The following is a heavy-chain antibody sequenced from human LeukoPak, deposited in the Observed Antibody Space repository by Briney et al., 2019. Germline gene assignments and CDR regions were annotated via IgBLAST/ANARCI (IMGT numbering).Heavy chain of an antibody. Sequence: PGGSLRLSCAASGFTFSSYEMNWVRQAPGKGLERVSCISSRGSTKYYADSVKGRFTISRDNAKNSLYLQMNSLSAEDTAVYYCARDDVDTAMVSFDYWGQGTLVTVCS. V-gene: IGHV3-48*03. J-gene: IGHJ4*02. CDR1: GFTFSSYE. D-gene: IGHD5-18*01. CDR3: ARDDVDTAMVSFDY. CDR2: ISSRGSTK.